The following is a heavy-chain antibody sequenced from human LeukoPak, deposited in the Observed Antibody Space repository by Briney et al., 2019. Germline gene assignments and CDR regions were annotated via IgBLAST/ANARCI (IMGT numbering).Heavy chain of an antibody. V-gene: IGHV3-30-3*01. D-gene: IGHD6-13*01. CDR2: ISYDGSNK. J-gene: IGHJ4*02. CDR1: GFILSPYS. Sequence: PGGSLRLSCAASGFILSPYSMHWVRQAPGKGLEWVAVISYDGSNKYYADSVKGRFTISRDNSKNTLYLQMNSLRAEDTAVYYCASRFIAAAANDYWGQGTLVTVSS. CDR3: ASRFIAAAANDY.